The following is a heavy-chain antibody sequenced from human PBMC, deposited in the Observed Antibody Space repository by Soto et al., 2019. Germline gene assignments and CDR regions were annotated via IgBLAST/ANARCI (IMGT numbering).Heavy chain of an antibody. Sequence: QVQLVQSGAEVKKPGASVKVSCKASGYTFTSYGISWVRQAPGQGLEWMGWNSAYNGNTNYAQKLQGRVTMTTDTYTSTAYMELRSLRSDDTAVYYCARYRLGIGYYSYGMDVWGQGTTVTVSS. CDR3: ARYRLGIGYYSYGMDV. V-gene: IGHV1-18*04. J-gene: IGHJ6*02. CDR1: GYTFTSYG. D-gene: IGHD3-10*01. CDR2: NSAYNGNT.